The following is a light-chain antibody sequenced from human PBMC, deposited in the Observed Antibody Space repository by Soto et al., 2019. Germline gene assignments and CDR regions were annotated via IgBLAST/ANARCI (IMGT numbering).Light chain of an antibody. V-gene: IGKV1-5*01. CDR2: DAS. CDR1: QSFSTW. Sequence: DIQMTQSPSTLSAAVGDRVTITCRASQSFSTWLAWYQQKPGKAPKLLIYDASSLESGVPSRFSGSGSGTEFPRTIGSLQPDDYATYYCQQYKSYSATFGQGTKVEIK. CDR3: QQYKSYSAT. J-gene: IGKJ1*01.